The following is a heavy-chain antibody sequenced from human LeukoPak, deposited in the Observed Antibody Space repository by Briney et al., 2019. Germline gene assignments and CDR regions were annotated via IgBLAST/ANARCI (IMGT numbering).Heavy chain of an antibody. CDR1: GFTFSNYW. CDR2: IKQDGSEK. J-gene: IGHJ6*02. Sequence: GGSLRLYCTASGFTFSNYWMSWVRQAPGKGPEWVANIKQDGSEKYSLDSLKGRFTISRDNAKRSLYLQMNSLRAEDTAVYYCAGYQGGGWDVWGQGTTVTVSS. V-gene: IGHV3-7*01. CDR3: AGYQGGGWDV. D-gene: IGHD5-18*01.